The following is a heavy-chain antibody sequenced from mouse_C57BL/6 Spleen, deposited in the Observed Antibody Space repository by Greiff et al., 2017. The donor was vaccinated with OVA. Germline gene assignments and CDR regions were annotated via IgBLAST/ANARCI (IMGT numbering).Heavy chain of an antibody. CDR3: ARPGSSYVGWYFDV. CDR2: ISSGSSTI. J-gene: IGHJ1*03. D-gene: IGHD1-1*01. CDR1: GFTFSDYG. V-gene: IGHV5-17*01. Sequence: EVKLVESGGGLVKPGGSLKLSCAASGFTFSDYGMHWVRQAPEKGLEWVAYISSGSSTIYYADTVKGRFTISRDNAKHTLFLQMTSLRSEDTAMYYCARPGSSYVGWYFDVWGTGTTVTVSS.